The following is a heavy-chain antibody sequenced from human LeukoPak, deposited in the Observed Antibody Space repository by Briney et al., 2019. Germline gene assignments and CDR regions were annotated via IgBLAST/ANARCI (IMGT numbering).Heavy chain of an antibody. CDR3: TSFNRDGYKNFDL. V-gene: IGHV5-51*01. CDR2: VFPHDSDT. J-gene: IGHJ4*02. D-gene: IGHD5-24*01. CDR1: GYSFATYW. Sequence: GESLKISCQGFGYSFATYWLGWVRPMPGKGLELMGMVFPHDSDTRCSPSFQGQVTISADKSISTAYLQWTSLKASDTAMYFCTSFNRDGYKNFDLWGQGTLVTVSS.